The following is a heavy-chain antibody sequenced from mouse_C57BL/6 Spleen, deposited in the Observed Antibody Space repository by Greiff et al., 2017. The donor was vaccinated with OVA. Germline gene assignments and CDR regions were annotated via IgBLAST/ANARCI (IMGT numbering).Heavy chain of an antibody. CDR2: ISYDGSN. CDR1: GYSITSGYY. V-gene: IGHV3-6*01. Sequence: ESGPGLVKPSQSLSLTCSVTGYSITSGYYWNWIRQFPGNKLEWMGYISYDGSNNYNPSLKNRISITRDTSKNQFFLKLNSVTTEDTATYYCARDVYGNYVPFAYWGQGTLVTVSA. D-gene: IGHD2-1*01. J-gene: IGHJ3*01. CDR3: ARDVYGNYVPFAY.